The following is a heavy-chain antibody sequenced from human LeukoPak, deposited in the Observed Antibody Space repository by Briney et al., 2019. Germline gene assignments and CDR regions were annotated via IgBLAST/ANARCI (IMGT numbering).Heavy chain of an antibody. Sequence: PGGSLRLSCAASGFTFSSYDMHWVRQAPGKGLEWVAFIRYDGSNKYYADSVKGRFTISRDNSKNTLYLQMNSLRAEDTAVYYCAKVGYYGSGSYYYFDYWGQGTLVTVSS. CDR3: AKVGYYGSGSYYYFDY. CDR1: GFTFSSYD. V-gene: IGHV3-30*02. J-gene: IGHJ4*02. D-gene: IGHD3-10*01. CDR2: IRYDGSNK.